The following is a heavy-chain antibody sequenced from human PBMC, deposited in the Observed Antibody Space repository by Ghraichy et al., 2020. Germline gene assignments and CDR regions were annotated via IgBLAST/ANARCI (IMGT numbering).Heavy chain of an antibody. D-gene: IGHD2-8*01. V-gene: IGHV4-59*01. CDR1: GGSISSYY. J-gene: IGHJ4*02. CDR3: ARMVYMSSHLDY. Sequence: SETLSLTCTVSGGSISSYYWSWIRQPPGKGLEWIGYIYYSGSTNYNPSLKSRVTISVDTSKNQFSLKLSSVTAADTAVYYCARMVYMSSHLDYWGQGTLVTVSS. CDR2: IYYSGST.